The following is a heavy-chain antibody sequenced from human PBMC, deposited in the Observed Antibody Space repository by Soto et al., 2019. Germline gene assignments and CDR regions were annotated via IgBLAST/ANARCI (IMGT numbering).Heavy chain of an antibody. CDR3: ARRGYSGYLVSPEYSN. CDR2: IDPSDSYT. V-gene: IGHV5-10-1*01. D-gene: IGHD5-12*01. CDR1: GYSFTSYW. J-gene: IGHJ4*02. Sequence: GESLKISCKGSGYSFTSYWISWVRQMPGKGLEWMGRIDPSDSYTNYSPSFQGHVTISADKSISTAYLQWSSLKASDTAMYYCARRGYSGYLVSPEYSNWGQGTLVTVSS.